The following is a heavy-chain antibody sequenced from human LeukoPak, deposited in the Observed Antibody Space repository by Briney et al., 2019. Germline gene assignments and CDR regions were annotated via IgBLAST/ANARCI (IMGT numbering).Heavy chain of an antibody. CDR2: INPNSGGT. CDR3: ARGTNSGSYSLDP. J-gene: IGHJ5*02. CDR1: GYTFTAYY. Sequence: ASVKVSCKASGYTFTAYYMHWVRQAPGQGLEWMGWINPNSGGTNYAQKFQGRVTMTRDTSISTAYMELSRLRSDDTAVYYCARGTNSGSYSLDPWGQGTLVTVSS. V-gene: IGHV1-2*02. D-gene: IGHD1-26*01.